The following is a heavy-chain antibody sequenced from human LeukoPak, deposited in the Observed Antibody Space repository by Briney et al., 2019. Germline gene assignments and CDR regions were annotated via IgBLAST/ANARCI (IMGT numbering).Heavy chain of an antibody. D-gene: IGHD2-2*02. CDR3: ARDNYCSSTDCYNFDY. V-gene: IGHV3-33*01. Sequence: PGGSLRLSCAASGFTFSGYGMHWVRQAPGKGLEWVAVIWYDGSNKYYEDSVKGRFTISRDNSKNTLYLQMNSLRVDDTAVYYCARDNYCSSTDCYNFDYWGQGTLVTDSS. CDR1: GFTFSGYG. CDR2: IWYDGSNK. J-gene: IGHJ4*02.